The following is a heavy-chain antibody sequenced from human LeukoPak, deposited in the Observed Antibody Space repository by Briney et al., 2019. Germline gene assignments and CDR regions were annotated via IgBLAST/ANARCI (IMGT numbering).Heavy chain of an antibody. CDR3: ARGGKSEPTALAS. J-gene: IGHJ5*02. CDR2: INPDGSTT. V-gene: IGHV3-74*01. CDR1: GFAFRNYW. Sequence: QTGGALRLSCVASGFAFRNYWMYWVRQGPGKVLVWLSRINPDGSTTTYADSVKGRSTISRDNANRMLSLHINSLRVEDSAIYYCARGGKSEPTALASWGQGSLVVVSS. D-gene: IGHD2-21*02.